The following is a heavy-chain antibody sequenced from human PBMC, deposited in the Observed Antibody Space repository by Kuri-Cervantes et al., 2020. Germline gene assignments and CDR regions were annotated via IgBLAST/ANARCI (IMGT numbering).Heavy chain of an antibody. CDR1: GGTLISST. CDR3: ARGPHPRNWGVVVAANDAFDI. V-gene: IGHV1-69*05. J-gene: IGHJ3*02. D-gene: IGHD2-15*01. CDR2: IIPIFGTA. Sequence: SVKVSCKASGGTLISSTISWVRQAPGQGLEWMGGIIPIFGTANYAQKFQDRVTITTDESTSTAYMELSSLRSEDTAVYYCARGPHPRNWGVVVAANDAFDIWGQGTLVTVSS.